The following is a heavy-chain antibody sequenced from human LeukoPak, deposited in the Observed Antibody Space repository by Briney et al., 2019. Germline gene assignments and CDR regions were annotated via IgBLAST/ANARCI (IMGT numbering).Heavy chain of an antibody. CDR2: SSGSGGST. CDR3: AKDEVVPGYYYTDV. J-gene: IGHJ6*03. D-gene: IGHD2-2*01. Sequence: GRSLRPSCTVSGFTVSSNSMSWVRQAPGEGLEWVSASSGSGGSTYYADSVKGRFTISRDNSKNTMYLQMNSLNAEDTAVYYCAKDEVVPGYYYTDVWGRGTTVTISS. CDR1: GFTVSSNS. V-gene: IGHV3-23*01.